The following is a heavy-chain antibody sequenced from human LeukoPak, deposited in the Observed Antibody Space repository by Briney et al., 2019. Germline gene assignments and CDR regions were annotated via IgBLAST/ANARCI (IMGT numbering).Heavy chain of an antibody. D-gene: IGHD3-10*01. CDR2: ISAYNGNT. J-gene: IGHJ4*02. Sequence: ASVKVSCKASGYTFTSYGISWVRQAPGQGLEWMGWISAYNGNTNYAQKLQGRVTMTTDISTSTAYMELRSLRSDDTAVYYCARVRMVRGVIIISLDYWGQGTLVAVSS. V-gene: IGHV1-18*01. CDR3: ARVRMVRGVIIISLDY. CDR1: GYTFTSYG.